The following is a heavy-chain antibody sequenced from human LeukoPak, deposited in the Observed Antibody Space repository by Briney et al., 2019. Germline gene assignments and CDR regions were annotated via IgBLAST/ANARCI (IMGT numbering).Heavy chain of an antibody. V-gene: IGHV3-33*01. Sequence: PGRSLRLSCAASGFAFSSFGMHWVRQAPGKGLEWVAVIWYDGTNKYYADSVKGRFTISRDNSKKTLYLQMNSLRAEDTAVYYCARDLGDGYLANDYWGQGTLVTVSS. J-gene: IGHJ4*02. CDR2: IWYDGTNK. D-gene: IGHD5-24*01. CDR3: ARDLGDGYLANDY. CDR1: GFAFSSFG.